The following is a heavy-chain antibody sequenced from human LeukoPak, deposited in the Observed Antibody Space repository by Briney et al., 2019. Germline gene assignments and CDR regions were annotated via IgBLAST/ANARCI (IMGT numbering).Heavy chain of an antibody. Sequence: ASVKVSCKASGYTFTTYYMHWVRQAPGQGLEWMGIINPSGGSTNHAQKFQGRVTMTRDTSTSTVYMELSSLRSEDTAVYYCARGRVVPAAIGARLYDFWSGHLFDFDYWGQGTLVTVSS. CDR1: GYTFTTYY. CDR3: ARGRVVPAAIGARLYDFWSGHLFDFDY. V-gene: IGHV1-46*01. J-gene: IGHJ4*02. D-gene: IGHD3-3*01. CDR2: INPSGGST.